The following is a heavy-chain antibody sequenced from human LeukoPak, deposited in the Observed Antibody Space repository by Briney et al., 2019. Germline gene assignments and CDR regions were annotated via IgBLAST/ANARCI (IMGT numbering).Heavy chain of an antibody. CDR3: ARSPRYQLLWTDYYYYMDV. D-gene: IGHD2-2*01. CDR2: IKQDGSEK. J-gene: IGHJ6*03. V-gene: IGHV3-7*03. CDR1: GFTFSSYW. Sequence: GGSLRLSCAASGFTFSSYWMSWVRQAPGKGLEWVANIKQDGSEKYYVDSVKGRFTISRDNAKNSLYLQMNSLRAEDTALYYCARSPRYQLLWTDYYYYMDVWGKGTTVTVSS.